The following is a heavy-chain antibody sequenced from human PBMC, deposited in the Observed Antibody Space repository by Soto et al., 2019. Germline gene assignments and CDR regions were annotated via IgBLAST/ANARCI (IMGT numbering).Heavy chain of an antibody. CDR3: ATVFGSDQRYFDY. D-gene: IGHD3-3*01. J-gene: IGHJ4*02. CDR2: IYSGGST. V-gene: IGHV3-53*02. CDR1: AFIVSSNH. Sequence: EVQLVATGGGLIQPGGSPRLSCAASAFIVSSNHMSWVRQAPGKGLEWVSLIYSGGSTYYADSVKGRFTISRDISKNTLYLQMNSLRVEDTAVYYCATVFGSDQRYFDYWGQGTLVTVSS.